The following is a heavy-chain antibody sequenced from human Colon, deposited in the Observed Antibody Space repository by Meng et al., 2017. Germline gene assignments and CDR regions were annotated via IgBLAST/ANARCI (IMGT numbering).Heavy chain of an antibody. CDR2: INRDYAI. CDR1: GSLFTNSE. Sequence: GESLKISCSASGSLFTNSEFNWVRQAPGRGLEWISFINRDYAIHYSQSVRGRFSISRDNAEASVYLQMSSLRPDDTGVYFCARVTSTGWNWGQGTLVTVSS. V-gene: IGHV3-48*03. J-gene: IGHJ4*02. CDR3: ARVTSTGWN. D-gene: IGHD6-19*01.